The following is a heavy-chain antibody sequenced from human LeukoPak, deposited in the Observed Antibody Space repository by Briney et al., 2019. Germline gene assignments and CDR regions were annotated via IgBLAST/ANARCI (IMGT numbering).Heavy chain of an antibody. V-gene: IGHV1-8*01. CDR1: GYTFTSYD. D-gene: IGHD6-6*01. Sequence: ASVKVSCKASGYTFTSYDINWVRQATGQGLEWMGWMNPNSGNTGYAQEFQGRVTMTRNTSISTAYMELSSLRSEDTAVYYCARFISSSGWFDPWGQGTLVTVSS. CDR2: MNPNSGNT. CDR3: ARFISSSGWFDP. J-gene: IGHJ5*02.